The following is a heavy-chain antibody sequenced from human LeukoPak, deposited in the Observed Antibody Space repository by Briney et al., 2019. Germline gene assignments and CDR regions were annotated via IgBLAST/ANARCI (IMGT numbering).Heavy chain of an antibody. J-gene: IGHJ4*02. CDR3: TRVIVAVPGYFDYFDF. Sequence: GGSLRLSCAASGFTFSNYYMRWIRQAPGKGLEWVANINEDGSNKWHLGSVKGRFTVSRHNARNSLYLQMNSLRAEDTAVYYCTRVIVAVPGYFDYFDFWGQGALVTVSS. CDR2: INEDGSNK. D-gene: IGHD6-19*01. CDR1: GFTFSNYY. V-gene: IGHV3-7*01.